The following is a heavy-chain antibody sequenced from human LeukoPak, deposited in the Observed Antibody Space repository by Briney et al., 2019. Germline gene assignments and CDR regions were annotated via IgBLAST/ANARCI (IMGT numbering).Heavy chain of an antibody. CDR2: IKQDGSEK. V-gene: IGHV3-7*01. CDR1: GFTFSSYW. Sequence: GGSLRLSCAASGFTFSSYWMSWVRQAPGKGLEGVANIKQDGSEKYYVDSVKGRFTLPRDNAKNSLYLQMNSLRAEDTAVYYCAREDGDYGIGAFDIWGQGTMVTVSS. D-gene: IGHD4-17*01. J-gene: IGHJ3*02. CDR3: AREDGDYGIGAFDI.